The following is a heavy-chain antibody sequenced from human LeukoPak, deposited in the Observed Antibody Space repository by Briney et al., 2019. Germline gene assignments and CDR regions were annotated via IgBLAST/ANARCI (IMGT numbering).Heavy chain of an antibody. Sequence: ASVKVSCKASGYTFTRYYMHWVRQAPGQGLEWMGIINPSGGSTSYAQKFQGRVTMTRDTSTSTVYMEPSSLRSEDTAVYYCARTIPIAPAAAGALGYWGQGTLVTVSS. V-gene: IGHV1-46*01. J-gene: IGHJ4*02. CDR1: GYTFTRYY. CDR2: INPSGGST. CDR3: ARTIPIAPAAAGALGY. D-gene: IGHD2-2*01.